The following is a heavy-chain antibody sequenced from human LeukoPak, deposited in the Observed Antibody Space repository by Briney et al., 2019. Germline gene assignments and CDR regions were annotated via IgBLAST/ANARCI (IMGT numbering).Heavy chain of an antibody. CDR1: GFTFSNAW. V-gene: IGHV3-15*01. Sequence: GGSLRLSCAASGFTFSNAWMSWVRQAPGKGLEWVGRIKSKTDGGTTDYAAPVKGRFTISRNDSKNTLYLEMYSLKTEDTAMYYCLYFWSGSSLVDYWGQGTLVTVSS. CDR2: IKSKTDGGTT. D-gene: IGHD3-3*01. J-gene: IGHJ4*02. CDR3: LYFWSGSSLVDY.